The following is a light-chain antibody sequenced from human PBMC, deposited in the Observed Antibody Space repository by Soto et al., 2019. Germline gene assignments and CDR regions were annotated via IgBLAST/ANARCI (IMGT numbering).Light chain of an antibody. J-gene: IGKJ4*01. V-gene: IGKV3-20*01. Sequence: EIVLTQSPGTLSLSPGKRTTLSCRASQTISSNYLAWYQQKPGQAPRLLIYGTSSRATGIPDRFSGTGSGTDFTLTIIRLEPEDFTVYYCQQSVNLLTFGGGTKVEIK. CDR3: QQSVNLLT. CDR2: GTS. CDR1: QTISSNY.